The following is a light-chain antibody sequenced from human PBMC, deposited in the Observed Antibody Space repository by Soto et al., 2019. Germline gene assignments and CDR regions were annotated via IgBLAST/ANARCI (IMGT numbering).Light chain of an antibody. CDR2: GAS. J-gene: IGKJ1*01. CDR3: QQYGSLLRT. CDR1: QSVSSNY. V-gene: IGKV3-20*01. Sequence: EIVLTQSPGTLSLSPGERATLSCRTNQSVSSNYLARYHQKPGQAPRLLIYGASSRATGIPDRFSGSGSGTDFTLTISRLEPEDFAVYYCQQYGSLLRTFGQGTKVDIK.